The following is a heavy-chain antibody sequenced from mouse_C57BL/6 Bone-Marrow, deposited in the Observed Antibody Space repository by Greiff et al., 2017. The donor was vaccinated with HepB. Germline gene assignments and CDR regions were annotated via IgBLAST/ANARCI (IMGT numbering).Heavy chain of an antibody. J-gene: IGHJ2*01. CDR1: GYSFTGYF. Sequence: EVKLQESGPELVKPGDSVKISCKASGYSFTGYFMNWVMQSHGKSLEWIGRINPYNGDTFYNQKFKGKATLTVDKSSSTAHMELRSLTSEDSAVYYCARRDYSNSYYFDYWGQGTTLTVSS. CDR2: INPYNGDT. D-gene: IGHD2-5*01. V-gene: IGHV1-20*01. CDR3: ARRDYSNSYYFDY.